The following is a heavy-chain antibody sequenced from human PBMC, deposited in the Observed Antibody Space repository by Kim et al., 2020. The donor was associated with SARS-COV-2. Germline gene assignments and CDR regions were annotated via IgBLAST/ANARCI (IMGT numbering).Heavy chain of an antibody. CDR2: ISAYNGNT. V-gene: IGHV1-18*01. D-gene: IGHD3-10*01. CDR1: GYTFTSYG. CDR3: ARDKAGTMVRGVTFDY. Sequence: ASVKVSCKASGYTFTSYGISWLRQAPGQGLEWMGWISAYNGNTNYAQKLQGRVTMTTDTSPSTAYMELRSLRSDDTAVYYCARDKAGTMVRGVTFDYWGQRTLVTVSS. J-gene: IGHJ4*02.